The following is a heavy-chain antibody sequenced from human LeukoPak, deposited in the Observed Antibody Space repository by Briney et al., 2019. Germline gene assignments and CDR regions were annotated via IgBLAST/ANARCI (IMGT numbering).Heavy chain of an antibody. Sequence: GGSLRLSCAASGLTFSDYYMSWIRQAPGRGLEWVSYISSSGSTIYYADSVKGRFTISRDNAKNSLYLQMNSLRAEDTAVYYCARGDGYNSYYFDYWGQGTLVTVSS. V-gene: IGHV3-11*01. J-gene: IGHJ4*02. CDR3: ARGDGYNSYYFDY. CDR2: ISSSGSTI. D-gene: IGHD5-24*01. CDR1: GLTFSDYY.